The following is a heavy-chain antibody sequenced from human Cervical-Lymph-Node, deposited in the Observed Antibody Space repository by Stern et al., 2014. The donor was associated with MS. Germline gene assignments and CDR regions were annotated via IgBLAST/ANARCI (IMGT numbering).Heavy chain of an antibody. V-gene: IGHV5-51*03. Sequence: EVQLVESGAERKKPGESLKISCQASGYIFSDHWIGWVRQMPGKGLEGMGVVYGGDSDTRYSPSFRGQVTISADKSITTAFLQWSSLKASDTATYYCARMDPQAYDAFDPWGQGTMVLVSS. CDR1: GYIFSDHW. CDR2: VYGGDSDT. CDR3: ARMDPQAYDAFDP. J-gene: IGHJ3*01. D-gene: IGHD3/OR15-3a*01.